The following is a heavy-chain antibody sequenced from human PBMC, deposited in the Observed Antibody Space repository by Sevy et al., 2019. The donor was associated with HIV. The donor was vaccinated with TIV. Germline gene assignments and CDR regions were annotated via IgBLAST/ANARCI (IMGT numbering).Heavy chain of an antibody. V-gene: IGHV1-8*01. CDR1: GYTFTSYD. D-gene: IGHD3-3*01. Sequence: ASVKVSCKASGYTFTSYDINWVRQATGQGLEWMGWMNPNSGNTGYAQKFQGRVTMTRNTSISTAYMELSSLRSEDTALDYCAGGGGPGYYGFWGGYWGGYYYYGMDVWGQGTTVTVSS. J-gene: IGHJ6*02. CDR2: MNPNSGNT. CDR3: AGGGGPGYYGFWGGYWGGYYYYGMDV.